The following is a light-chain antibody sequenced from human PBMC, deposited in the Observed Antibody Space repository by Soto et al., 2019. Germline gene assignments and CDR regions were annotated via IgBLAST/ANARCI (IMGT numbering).Light chain of an antibody. J-gene: IGKJ4*01. V-gene: IGKV3-15*01. CDR2: GAS. Sequence: EIVMTQSPATLSVSPEDRATLSSRASESATKNLAWYQQKPGQAPRVLIYGASTRATGIPARFSGSGSGTEFTLTISSLQSEDVAVYYCQQYNNWPLTFGGGTKVDIK. CDR1: ESATKN. CDR3: QQYNNWPLT.